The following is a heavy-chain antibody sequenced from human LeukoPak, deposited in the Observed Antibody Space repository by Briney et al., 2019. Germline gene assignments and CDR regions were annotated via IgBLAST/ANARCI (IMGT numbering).Heavy chain of an antibody. CDR2: ISSSSRDI. CDR1: GFTFSTSA. Sequence: GGSLRLSCVVSGFTFSTSAMNWVRQAPGKGLEWVSSISSSSRDINYADSVKGRFTISRDNAWNSLYLQMNSLRAEDTAVYYCARDSDSSGHYYMDYFDYWGQGALVTVSS. V-gene: IGHV3-21*01. D-gene: IGHD3-22*01. CDR3: ARDSDSSGHYYMDYFDY. J-gene: IGHJ4*02.